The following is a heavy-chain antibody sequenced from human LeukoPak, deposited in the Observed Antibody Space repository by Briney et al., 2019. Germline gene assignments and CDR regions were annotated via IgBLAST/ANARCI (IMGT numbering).Heavy chain of an antibody. CDR2: INHSGST. J-gene: IGHJ4*02. V-gene: IGHV4-34*01. CDR1: GGSFSGYY. Sequence: SETLSFTCAVYGGSFSGYYWSWIRQPPGKGLEWIGEINHSGSTNYNPSLKSRVTISVDTSKNQFSLKLSSVTAADTAVYYCARSLWFGELFGYWGQGTLVTVSS. CDR3: ARSLWFGELFGY. D-gene: IGHD3-10*01.